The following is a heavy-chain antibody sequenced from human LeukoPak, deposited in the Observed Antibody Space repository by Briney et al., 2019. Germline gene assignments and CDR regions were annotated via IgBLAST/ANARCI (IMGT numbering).Heavy chain of an antibody. CDR2: INHSGST. Sequence: PSETLSLTCAVYGGSFSGYYWSWIRQPPGRGLEWIGEINHSGSTDYNPSLKSRVTISVDTSKNQFSLKLSSVTAADTAVYYCASRDYDFWSGYYKPFDYWGQGTLVTVSS. J-gene: IGHJ4*02. D-gene: IGHD3-3*01. V-gene: IGHV4-34*01. CDR1: GGSFSGYY. CDR3: ASRDYDFWSGYYKPFDY.